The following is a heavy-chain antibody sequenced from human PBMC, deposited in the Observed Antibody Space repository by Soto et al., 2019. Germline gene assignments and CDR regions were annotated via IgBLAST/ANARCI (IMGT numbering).Heavy chain of an antibody. V-gene: IGHV3-7*01. D-gene: IGHD3-16*01. CDR3: VRGGGSLDS. Sequence: EVQLVESGGGLVQPGESLRLSCAASGFTFSGFWMSWVRQAPGKGLEWVANIGREGTDPRYVDSVKGRFTITRDNVKNSLYLQMSSLPAADTAVYYCVRGGGSLDSWGQGTLVTVSS. CDR1: GFTFSGFW. CDR2: IGREGTDP. J-gene: IGHJ4*02.